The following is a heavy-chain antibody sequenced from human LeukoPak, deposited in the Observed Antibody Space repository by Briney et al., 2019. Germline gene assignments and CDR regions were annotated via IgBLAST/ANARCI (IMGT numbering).Heavy chain of an antibody. J-gene: IGHJ4*02. CDR3: AKDSYDNSI. CDR1: GFTFSSYS. D-gene: IGHD3-22*01. CDR2: ISDSGGRT. Sequence: PGGSLRLSCAASGFTFSSYSMNWVRQAPGKGLEWVSAISDSGGRTFYADSVKSRFTISRDNSKNTLYLQMHSLRAEDTAVYYCAKDSYDNSIWGQGTLVTVSS. V-gene: IGHV3-23*01.